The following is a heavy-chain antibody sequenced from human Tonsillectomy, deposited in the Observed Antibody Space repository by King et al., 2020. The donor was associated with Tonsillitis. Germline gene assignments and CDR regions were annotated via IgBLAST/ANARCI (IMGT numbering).Heavy chain of an antibody. D-gene: IGHD2-8*01. Sequence: HVQLVESGGGVVQPGGSLRLSCTASGFTFSSYGMHWVRQAPGKGLEWVAFIRDDGGNKNYADSVKGRFTISRDNSKNTLYLQMSSLRAEDTAVYYCGGMVYTWEYWGQGTRVTVPS. CDR3: GGMVYTWEY. CDR2: IRDDGGNK. J-gene: IGHJ4*02. CDR1: GFTFSSYG. V-gene: IGHV3-30*02.